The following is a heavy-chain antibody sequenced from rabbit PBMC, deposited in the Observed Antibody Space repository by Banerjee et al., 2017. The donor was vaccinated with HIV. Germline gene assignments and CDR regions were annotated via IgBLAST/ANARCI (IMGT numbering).Heavy chain of an antibody. CDR2: IYVGSGGST. D-gene: IGHD4-2*01. CDR1: GFTISSYH. CDR3: ARDWAGSGGGRITFDL. J-gene: IGHJ4*01. V-gene: IGHV1S45*01. Sequence: QEQLEESGGDLVTPGGTLTLTCTASGFTISSYHMCWVRQAPGKGLEWIACIYVGSGGSTYYASWAKGRFTISKTSSTAVTLQMTSLTVADTATYFCARDWAGSGGGRITFDLWGQGTLVTVS.